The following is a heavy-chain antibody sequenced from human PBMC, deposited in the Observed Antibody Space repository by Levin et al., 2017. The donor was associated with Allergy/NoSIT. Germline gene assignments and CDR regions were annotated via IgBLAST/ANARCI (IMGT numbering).Heavy chain of an antibody. J-gene: IGHJ4*02. D-gene: IGHD3-10*01. Sequence: SQTLSLTCTVSGGSLNDYYWGWIRQPPGEGLECIGYIYYTGSVNYNPSLKSRLTISPDTSKNQFSLKLSSVTAADTALYYCARLTNSGGPYYFDSWGPGTLVTVSS. CDR3: ARLTNSGGPYYFDS. CDR1: GGSLNDYY. CDR2: IYYTGSV. V-gene: IGHV4-59*01.